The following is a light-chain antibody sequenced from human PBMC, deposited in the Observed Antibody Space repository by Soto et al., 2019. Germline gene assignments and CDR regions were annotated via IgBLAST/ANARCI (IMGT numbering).Light chain of an antibody. CDR3: ETWDSNTRI. V-gene: IGLV4-60*03. CDR2: LEGSGSY. J-gene: IGLJ2*01. CDR1: SGHSSYI. Sequence: QLVLTQSSSASASLGSSVKLTCTLSSGHSSYIIAWHQQQPGKAPRYLMKLEGSGSYNTGSGVPDRFSGSSSGTDRYLTISNHQSEDEADYYCETWDSNTRIFGGGTNVTVL.